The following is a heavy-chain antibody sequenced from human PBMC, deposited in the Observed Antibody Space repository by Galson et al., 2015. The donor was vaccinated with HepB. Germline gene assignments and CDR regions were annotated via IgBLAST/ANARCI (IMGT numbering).Heavy chain of an antibody. Sequence: SLRLSCAASGFTFSSYSMNWVRQAPGKGLEWVSSISSSSSYIYYADSVKGRFTISRDNAKNSLYLQMNSLRAEDTAVYYCATGYSVPNHFDYWGQGTLVTASA. V-gene: IGHV3-21*01. J-gene: IGHJ4*02. D-gene: IGHD5/OR15-5a*01. CDR3: ATGYSVPNHFDY. CDR1: GFTFSSYS. CDR2: ISSSSSYI.